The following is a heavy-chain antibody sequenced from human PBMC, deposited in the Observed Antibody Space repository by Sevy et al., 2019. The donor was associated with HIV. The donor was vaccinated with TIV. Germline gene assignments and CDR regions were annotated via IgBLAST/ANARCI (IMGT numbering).Heavy chain of an antibody. Sequence: GESLKISCKASGYIFTSYWIGWVRQMPGKGLEWVGIIYPGDSETRYSPSFQGQVTLSADKSISTAYLQWSSLKASDAAMYYCARHYDGYKYYYYGMDVWGQGTTVTVSS. D-gene: IGHD3-16*01. CDR3: ARHYDGYKYYYYGMDV. CDR2: IYPGDSET. V-gene: IGHV5-51*01. J-gene: IGHJ6*02. CDR1: GYIFTSYW.